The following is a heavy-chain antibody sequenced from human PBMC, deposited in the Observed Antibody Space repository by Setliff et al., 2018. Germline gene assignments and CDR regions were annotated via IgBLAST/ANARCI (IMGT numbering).Heavy chain of an antibody. CDR3: ARQGCSSTSCHSIDY. CDR2: IYPADSDT. J-gene: IGHJ4*02. CDR1: GYSFTSHW. V-gene: IGHV5-51*01. D-gene: IGHD2-2*01. Sequence: PGESLKISCEASGYSFTSHWIAWVRQMPGKGLEYMGIIYPADSDTTYSPSFQGQVTISADKAINTAYLQWNSLQASDTAMYYCARQGCSSTSCHSIDYWGQGTLVTVSS.